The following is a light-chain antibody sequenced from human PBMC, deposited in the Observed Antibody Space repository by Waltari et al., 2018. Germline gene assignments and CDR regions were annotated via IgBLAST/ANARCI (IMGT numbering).Light chain of an antibody. CDR2: GKN. J-gene: IGLJ2*01. CDR1: RLRSYY. CDR3: NSRDSSGNHLV. Sequence: SSELTQDPAVSVALGQTVRITCQGDRLRSYYASWYQQKPVQAPVLVIYGKNNRPSGIPNRFSGSRSGNTASLTITGAQAEDEADYYCNSRDSSGNHLVFGGGTKLTVL. V-gene: IGLV3-19*01.